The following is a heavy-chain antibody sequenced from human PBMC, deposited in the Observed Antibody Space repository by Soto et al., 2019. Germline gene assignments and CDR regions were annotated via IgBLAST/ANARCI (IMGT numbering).Heavy chain of an antibody. J-gene: IGHJ5*02. Sequence: PGESLKISCKGSGYSFTSYWISWVRQMPGKGLEWMGRIDPSDSYTNYSPSFQGHVTISADKSISTAYLRWSSLKASDTAMYYCARPYCSGGSCYDENWFAPWGQGTLVTVSS. D-gene: IGHD2-15*01. V-gene: IGHV5-10-1*01. CDR2: IDPSDSYT. CDR3: ARPYCSGGSCYDENWFAP. CDR1: GYSFTSYW.